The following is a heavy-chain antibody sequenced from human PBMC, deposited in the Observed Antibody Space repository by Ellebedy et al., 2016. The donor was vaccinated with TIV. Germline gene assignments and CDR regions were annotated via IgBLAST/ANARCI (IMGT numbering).Heavy chain of an antibody. V-gene: IGHV1-46*01. CDR1: GYTFTSYS. CDR3: VRDRDYPGTDY. J-gene: IGHJ4*02. D-gene: IGHD6-13*01. CDR2: LNPIGGST. Sequence: AASVKVSCKASGYTFTSYSMHWVRQAPGQGLEWMGILNPIGGSTSYAQKFQGRVIMTRDKSTNTVYMELSSLRSEDTAVYYCVRDRDYPGTDYWGQGTLVTVSS.